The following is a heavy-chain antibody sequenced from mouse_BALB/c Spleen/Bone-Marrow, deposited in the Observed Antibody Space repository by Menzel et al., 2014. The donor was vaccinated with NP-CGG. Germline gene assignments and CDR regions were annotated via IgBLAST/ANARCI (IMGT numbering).Heavy chain of an antibody. J-gene: IGHJ4*01. CDR1: GYVFSSYW. CDR3: ARGDFDYNFTMDY. CDR2: IFPGDGDT. Sequence: VQRVESGAELVRPGSSVKISCKASGYVFSSYWMNWVKQRPGQGLERLGQIFPGDGDTNYNGQFKGKATLTADRSSSTAFMQLSSLTSEDSAVYFCARGDFDYNFTMDYWGQGTSVTVSS. V-gene: IGHV1-80*01. D-gene: IGHD2-4*01.